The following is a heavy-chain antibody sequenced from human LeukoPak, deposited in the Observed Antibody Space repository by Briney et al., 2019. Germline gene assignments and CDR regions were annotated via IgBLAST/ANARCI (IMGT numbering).Heavy chain of an antibody. V-gene: IGHV3-48*03. CDR1: GFTFSSYE. CDR3: ARGAGLRSHYYYYYMDV. D-gene: IGHD5-12*01. CDR2: ISSSGSTI. Sequence: PGGSLRLSCAASGFTFSSYEMNWVRQAPGKGLEWVSYISSSGSTIYYADSVKGRFTISRDNAKNSLYLQMNSLRAEDTAVYYCARGAGLRSHYYYYYMDVWGKGTTVTISS. J-gene: IGHJ6*03.